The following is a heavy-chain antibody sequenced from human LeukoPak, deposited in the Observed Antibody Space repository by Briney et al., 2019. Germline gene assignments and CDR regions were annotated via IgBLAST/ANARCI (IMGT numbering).Heavy chain of an antibody. CDR3: AKEASKDLQTHRFKYYGSGSYYFDY. V-gene: IGHV3-30*18. J-gene: IGHJ4*02. CDR1: GFTFSNYG. CDR2: ISYDGSNK. Sequence: GGSLRLSCAASGFTFSNYGMHWVRQAPGKGLEWVAVISYDGSNKYYADSVKGRFTISRDNSKNTVYLQMNSLRAEDTAVYYCAKEASKDLQTHRFKYYGSGSYYFDYWGQGTLVTVSS. D-gene: IGHD3-10*01.